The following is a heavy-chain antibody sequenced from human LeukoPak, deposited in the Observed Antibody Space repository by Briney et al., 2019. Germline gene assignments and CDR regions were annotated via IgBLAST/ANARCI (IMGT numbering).Heavy chain of an antibody. J-gene: IGHJ4*02. CDR1: GGSISSGGYY. V-gene: IGHV4-31*03. CDR2: IYYSGST. Sequence: SQTLSLTCTISGGSISSGGYYWSWIRQHPGKGLEWNGYIYYSGSTYYNPSLKSRVTISVDTSKNQFSLKLSSVTAADTAVYYCARGYGDYAGVYFDYWGQGTLVTVSS. D-gene: IGHD4-17*01. CDR3: ARGYGDYAGVYFDY.